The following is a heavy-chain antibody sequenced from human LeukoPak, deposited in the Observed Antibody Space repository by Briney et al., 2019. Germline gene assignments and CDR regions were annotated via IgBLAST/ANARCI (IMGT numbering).Heavy chain of an antibody. CDR3: ARVEYYYDSSGYFPPDY. CDR1: SYTFTSDG. Sequence: GASVKVSCQAFSYTFTSDGISWVRQAPGQGLEWMGWISAYNGNTNYAQKLQGRVTMTTDTSTSTAYMELRSLRADDTAVYYCARVEYYYDSSGYFPPDYWGQGTLVTVSS. CDR2: ISAYNGNT. V-gene: IGHV1-18*01. J-gene: IGHJ4*02. D-gene: IGHD3-22*01.